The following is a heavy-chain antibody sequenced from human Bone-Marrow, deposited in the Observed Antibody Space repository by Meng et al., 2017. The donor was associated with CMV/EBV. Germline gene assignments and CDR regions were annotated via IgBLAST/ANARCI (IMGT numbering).Heavy chain of an antibody. CDR3: ARDSPAYCGGYCDSNGMDV. CDR1: GDSVSSNSAA. Sequence: SETLSLTCAISGDSVSSNSAAWNWIRQSPSRGLEWLGRTYYRSKWYNDYAVSVKSRITINPDTSKNQFTLQLNSVTPEDTAVYYCARDSPAYCGGYCDSNGMDVWGQGTTVTVSS. CDR2: TYYRSKWYN. J-gene: IGHJ6*02. V-gene: IGHV6-1*01. D-gene: IGHD2-21*01.